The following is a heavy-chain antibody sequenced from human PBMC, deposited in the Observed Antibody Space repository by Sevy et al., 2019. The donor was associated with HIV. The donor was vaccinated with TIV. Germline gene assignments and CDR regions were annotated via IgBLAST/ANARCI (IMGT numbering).Heavy chain of an antibody. CDR2: ITISGGTT. V-gene: IGHV3-23*01. D-gene: IGHD3-16*02. CDR1: GFTFSNYA. CDR3: ARGCIGRLGELSH. J-gene: IGHJ4*02. Sequence: GGSLRLSCAASGFTFSNYAMSWVRQAPGKGLEWVSVITISGGTTYYAHSVKGRFTISRDSSKNTLYLQMNSLRAEDTAVYYCARGCIGRLGELSHWGQGTLVTVSS.